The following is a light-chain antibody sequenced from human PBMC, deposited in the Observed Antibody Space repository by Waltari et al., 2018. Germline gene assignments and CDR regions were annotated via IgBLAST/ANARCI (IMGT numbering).Light chain of an antibody. CDR3: QQSNNWPYT. J-gene: IGKJ2*01. CDR2: DAS. V-gene: IGKV3-15*01. Sequence: EIEMTQSPATLSVSPGERATVPCRASQCVGNNLAWYQQKPGQAPRLLFYDASTRATGIPVRFSGSGSGTEFTLTISSLQSEDFAVYYCQQSNNWPYTFGQGTKLEIK. CDR1: QCVGNN.